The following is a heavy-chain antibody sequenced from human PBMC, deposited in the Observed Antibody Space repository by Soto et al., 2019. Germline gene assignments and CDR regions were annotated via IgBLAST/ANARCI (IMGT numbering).Heavy chain of an antibody. D-gene: IGHD5-12*01. CDR2: ISRDGSST. V-gene: IGHV3-74*01. Sequence: GGSLRLSCAGSGLTFSNYWIHWVRQAPGQGLAWVSRISRDGSSTTYADSVKGRFTISRDFAKNTVYLQMNSLRAEDTAVYYCARESSGYSSYFDYWGQGTLVTVSP. CDR1: GLTFSNYW. J-gene: IGHJ4*02. CDR3: ARESSGYSSYFDY.